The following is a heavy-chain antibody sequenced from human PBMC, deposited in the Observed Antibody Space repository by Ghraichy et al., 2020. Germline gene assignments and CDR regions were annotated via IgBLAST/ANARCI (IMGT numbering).Heavy chain of an antibody. D-gene: IGHD1-26*01. CDR3: AKDFRVLEWELLQRGDRAAFDI. CDR2: ISYDGSNK. CDR1: GFTFSSYG. V-gene: IGHV3-30*18. J-gene: IGHJ3*02. Sequence: GGSLRLSCAASGFTFSSYGMHWVRQAPGKGLEWVAVISYDGSNKYYADSVKGRFTISRDNSKNTLYLQMNSLRAEDTAVYYCAKDFRVLEWELLQRGDRAAFDIWGQGTMVTVSS.